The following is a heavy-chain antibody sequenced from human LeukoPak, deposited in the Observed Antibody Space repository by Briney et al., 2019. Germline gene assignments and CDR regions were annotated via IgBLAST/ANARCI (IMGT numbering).Heavy chain of an antibody. CDR1: GYTFTSYD. CDR2: MNPNSGNT. CDR3: ARGTYSSPSTFDY. D-gene: IGHD6-6*01. Sequence: ASVKVSCKASGYTFTSYDINWVRQATGQGLEWMGWMNPNSGNTGYAQKFQGRVTITRNTSISTAYMELSSLRSEDTAVYYCARGTYSSPSTFDYWGQGTLVTVSS. J-gene: IGHJ4*02. V-gene: IGHV1-8*03.